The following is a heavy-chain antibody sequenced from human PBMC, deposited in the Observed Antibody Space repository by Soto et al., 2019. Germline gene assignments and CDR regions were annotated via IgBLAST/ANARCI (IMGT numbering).Heavy chain of an antibody. CDR3: AVGYCSSSSCSREYYQH. V-gene: IGHV4-38-2*01. CDR1: GYSISSGYY. D-gene: IGHD2-2*01. Sequence: KASETLSLTCAVSGYSISSGYYWGWIRQPPGKGLEWIGSIYHSGSTYYNPSLKSRVTISVDRSQKQFSLRLGSVTAADTAVYYCAVGYCSSSSCSREYYQHWGQGTLVTVSS. J-gene: IGHJ1*01. CDR2: IYHSGST.